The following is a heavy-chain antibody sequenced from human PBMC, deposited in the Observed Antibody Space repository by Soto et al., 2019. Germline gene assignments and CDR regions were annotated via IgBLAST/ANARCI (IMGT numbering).Heavy chain of an antibody. CDR1: GFTVSNYG. Sequence: QVQLVESGGGVVQPGRSLRLSCAVSGFTVSNYGMHWVRQAPGKGLEWVAVISRDGGTKYYADSVKGRFTISRDKSRNTLFLEMNSLRSEDMAVYYCTCEVASGYWGQGTLVTVSS. CDR2: ISRDGGTK. J-gene: IGHJ4*02. D-gene: IGHD2-21*01. V-gene: IGHV3-30*03. CDR3: TCEVASGY.